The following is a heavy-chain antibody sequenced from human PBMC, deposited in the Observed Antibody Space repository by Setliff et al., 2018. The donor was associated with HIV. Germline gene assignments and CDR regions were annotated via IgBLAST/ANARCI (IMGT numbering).Heavy chain of an antibody. V-gene: IGHV4-38-2*02. J-gene: IGHJ6*02. CDR3: ARDHCSGTNCYGVDYYGMDV. Sequence: PSETLSLTCAVSGYSISSGYYWGWIRQPPGKGLEWIGSIYHSGSTYYNPSLKSRVTISVDTSKNQFSLKLTSVTAADTAVYYCARDHCSGTNCYGVDYYGMDVWGQGTTVTVSS. CDR1: GYSISSGYY. D-gene: IGHD2-2*01. CDR2: IYHSGST.